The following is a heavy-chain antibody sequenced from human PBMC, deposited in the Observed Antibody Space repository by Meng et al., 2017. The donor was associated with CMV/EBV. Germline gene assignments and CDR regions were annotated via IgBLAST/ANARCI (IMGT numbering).Heavy chain of an antibody. D-gene: IGHD4-17*01. CDR1: GGDIMSYY. V-gene: IGHV4-4*07. J-gene: IGHJ4*02. CDR3: ARGPEVDYGDYVGLDY. Sequence: HVQCTEPGPGPVRPSQTLSLTCTVSGGDIMSYYGGWIRRPAGKGLEWIGRIYTSGSTNYNPSRKSRVTMSVDTSKNQFSLKLSSVTAADTAVYYCARGPEVDYGDYVGLDYWGQGTLVTVSS. CDR2: IYTSGST.